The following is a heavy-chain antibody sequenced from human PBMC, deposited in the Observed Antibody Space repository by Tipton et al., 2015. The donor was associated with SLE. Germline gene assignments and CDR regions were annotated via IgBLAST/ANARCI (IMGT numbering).Heavy chain of an antibody. CDR3: ARHDTNYGRNWFDP. D-gene: IGHD2-8*01. CDR1: GGSISGTNYY. CDR2: ITNNGNT. Sequence: GLVKPSETLSLTCSVSGGSISGTNYYWDWIRQPPGKGPEWIGRITNNGNTYYIPSLQSRVTMSVDTSKNRFSLKLSSVTAADTAVYYCARHDTNYGRNWFDPWGQGTLVTVSS. J-gene: IGHJ5*02. V-gene: IGHV4-39*01.